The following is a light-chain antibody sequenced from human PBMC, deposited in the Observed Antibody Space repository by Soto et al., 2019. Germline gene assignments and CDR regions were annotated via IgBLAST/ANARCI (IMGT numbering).Light chain of an antibody. Sequence: AIRMTQSPSSISAFTGDRVTITCRASHPIITYRAWYQQKPGKTPTLLMYAASTLQSGVPSRFSGSGSGTDFTLTISCLQSEDFATYYCQQYYTYPLAFGQGTKVEIK. CDR3: QQYYTYPLA. J-gene: IGKJ1*01. V-gene: IGKV1-8*01. CDR2: AAS. CDR1: HPIITY.